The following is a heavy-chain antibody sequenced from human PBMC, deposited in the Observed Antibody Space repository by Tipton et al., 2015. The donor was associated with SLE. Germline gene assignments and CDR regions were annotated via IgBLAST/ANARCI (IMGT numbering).Heavy chain of an antibody. Sequence: TLSLTCAVYGGSFSGYYWSWIRQPPGKGLEWIGEINHSGSTNYNPSLKSRVTISVDTSKNQFSLKLSSVTAADTAVHYCAREAGFGEWIDYWGQGTLVTVSS. CDR3: AREAGFGEWIDY. CDR1: GGSFSGYY. V-gene: IGHV4-34*01. D-gene: IGHD3-10*01. CDR2: INHSGST. J-gene: IGHJ4*02.